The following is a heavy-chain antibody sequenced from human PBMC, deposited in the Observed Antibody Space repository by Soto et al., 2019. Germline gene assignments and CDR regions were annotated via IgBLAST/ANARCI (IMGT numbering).Heavy chain of an antibody. V-gene: IGHV1-69*01. D-gene: IGHD3-10*01. Sequence: QVQLVQSGAEVKKPGSSVKVSCKASGGTFSSYAISWVRQAPGQGLEWMGGIIPILGTANYAQKFQGRVTITADESTSTAYRELSSRRSEDTALYYCACRGGYTARGGRYGMDVWGQGTKVTVSS. CDR1: GGTFSSYA. J-gene: IGHJ6*02. CDR2: IIPILGTA. CDR3: ACRGGYTARGGRYGMDV.